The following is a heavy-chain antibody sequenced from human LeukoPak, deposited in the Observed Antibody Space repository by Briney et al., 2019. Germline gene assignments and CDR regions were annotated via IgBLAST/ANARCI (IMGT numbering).Heavy chain of an antibody. CDR1: GYTFTSYD. Sequence: ASVKVSCKASGYTFTSYDINWVRQATGQGLEWMGIINPSGGSTSYAQKFQGRVTMTRDTSTSTVYMELSSLRSEDTAVYYCARSGSYYSNWFDPWGQGTLVTVSS. CDR3: ARSGSYYSNWFDP. CDR2: INPSGGST. V-gene: IGHV1-46*01. D-gene: IGHD3-10*01. J-gene: IGHJ5*02.